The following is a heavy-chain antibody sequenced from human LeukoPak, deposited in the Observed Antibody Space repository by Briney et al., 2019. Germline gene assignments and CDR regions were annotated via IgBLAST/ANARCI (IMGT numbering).Heavy chain of an antibody. D-gene: IGHD3-10*01. Sequence: PGGSLRLSCAASGFTFTNYWMSWVRQAPGKGLEWVSSITTSSSYIYYADSVKGRFTISRDNAKNSLFLQMNSLRAEDTAVYYCATDLIHYYASGAKTWGQGTLVTVSS. J-gene: IGHJ5*02. V-gene: IGHV3-21*01. CDR1: GFTFTNYW. CDR2: ITTSSSYI. CDR3: ATDLIHYYASGAKT.